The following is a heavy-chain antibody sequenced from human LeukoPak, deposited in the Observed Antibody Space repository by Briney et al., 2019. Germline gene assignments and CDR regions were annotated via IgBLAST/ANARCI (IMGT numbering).Heavy chain of an antibody. CDR3: ASPVAGPNRGDY. J-gene: IGHJ4*02. CDR1: GFTFSSYG. Sequence: QPGRSLRLSCAASGFTFSSYGMHWVRQAPGKGLEWVAVIWYDGSNKYYADSVKGRFTISGDNSKNTLYLQMNSLRAEDTAVYYCASPVAGPNRGDYWGQGTLVTVSS. CDR2: IWYDGSNK. D-gene: IGHD6-19*01. V-gene: IGHV3-33*01.